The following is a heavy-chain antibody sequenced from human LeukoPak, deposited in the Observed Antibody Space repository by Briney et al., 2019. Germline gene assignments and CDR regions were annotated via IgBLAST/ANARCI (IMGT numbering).Heavy chain of an antibody. J-gene: IGHJ6*02. CDR2: IWYVGSNK. V-gene: IGHV3-33*01. Sequence: GGSLRLSCAASGFTFSSYGMHWVRQAPGKGLGWVAVIWYVGSNKYYADSVKGRFTISRDNSKNTLYLQMNSLRAEDTAVYYCAREEIGYSSSWYSLDYYGMDVWGQGTTVTVSS. D-gene: IGHD6-13*01. CDR3: AREEIGYSSSWYSLDYYGMDV. CDR1: GFTFSSYG.